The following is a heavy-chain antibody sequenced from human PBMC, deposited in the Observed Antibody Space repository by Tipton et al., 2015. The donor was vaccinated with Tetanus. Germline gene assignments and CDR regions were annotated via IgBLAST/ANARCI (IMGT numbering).Heavy chain of an antibody. CDR3: ARDAGGPYGDYATFDY. J-gene: IGHJ4*02. D-gene: IGHD4-17*01. Sequence: SLRLSCAASGFTVSSNYMSWARQAPGKGLEWVSVIFSGGSTYYADSVKGRFTISRDNSKNTLYLQMNSLRAEDTAVYYCARDAGGPYGDYATFDYWGQGTLVTVSS. CDR1: GFTVSSNY. CDR2: IFSGGST. V-gene: IGHV3-66*01.